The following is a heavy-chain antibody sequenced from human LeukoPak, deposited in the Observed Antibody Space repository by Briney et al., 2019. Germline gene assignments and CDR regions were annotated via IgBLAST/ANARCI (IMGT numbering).Heavy chain of an antibody. J-gene: IGHJ4*02. CDR1: GFTVSSNY. CDR2: IYYKGNT. Sequence: PGGSLRLSCAASGFTVSSNYMSWVRQTPGKGLEWIGSIYYKGNTYYNPSLKSRVTISLDTSKNQFSLKLTSVTAADTAVYYCARDVGAGIAAAFDYWGQGTLVTVSS. CDR3: ARDVGAGIAAAFDY. D-gene: IGHD6-13*01. V-gene: IGHV4-39*07.